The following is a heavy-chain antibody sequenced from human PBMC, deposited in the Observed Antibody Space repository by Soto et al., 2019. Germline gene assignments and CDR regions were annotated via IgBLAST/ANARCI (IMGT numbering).Heavy chain of an antibody. D-gene: IGHD2-2*02. J-gene: IGHJ3*01. CDR1: GFTFKTYS. Sequence: DEQLVESGGGLGQPGGSLRLSCAAAGFTFKTYSMNWGRRPPGKGLEWISYISGPGSTINYADSVQGRIIVSRDKANGSLHMQMNNLRDDYTAVYYCARYGCSSAFCYRYIRAFDVWGRGTEVFVSS. CDR3: ARYGCSSAFCYRYIRAFDV. CDR2: ISGPGSTI. V-gene: IGHV3-48*02.